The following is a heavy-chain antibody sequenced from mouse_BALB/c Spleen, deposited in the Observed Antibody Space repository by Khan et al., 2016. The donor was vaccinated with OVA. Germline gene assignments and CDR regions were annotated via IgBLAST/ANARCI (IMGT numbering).Heavy chain of an antibody. V-gene: IGHV5-6*01. CDR2: ISSGGSYT. CDR3: ARLAYYYDSEGFAY. Sequence: EVQLVETGGDLVKPEGSLKLSCAASGFTFSTYGMSWVRQTPDKRLEWVATISSGGSYTYYPASVQRRFTISRDNAKNTLYLQMSSLKSEDTAMFYCARLAYYYDSEGFAYWGQGTLVTVSA. CDR1: GFTFSTYG. J-gene: IGHJ3*01. D-gene: IGHD1-1*01.